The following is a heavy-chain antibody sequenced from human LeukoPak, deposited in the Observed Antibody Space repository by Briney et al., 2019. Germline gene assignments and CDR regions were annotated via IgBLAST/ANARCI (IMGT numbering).Heavy chain of an antibody. CDR1: GGSISSGSYY. Sequence: SETLSLTCTVSGGSISSGSYYWSWIRQPAGKGLEWIGRIYTSGSTNYNPSLKSRVTISVDTSKNQFSLKLSSVTAADTAVYYCAREVGPLKESPRDTAMVGWFDPWGQGTLVTVSS. CDR3: AREVGPLKESPRDTAMVGWFDP. CDR2: IYTSGST. D-gene: IGHD5-18*01. V-gene: IGHV4-61*02. J-gene: IGHJ5*02.